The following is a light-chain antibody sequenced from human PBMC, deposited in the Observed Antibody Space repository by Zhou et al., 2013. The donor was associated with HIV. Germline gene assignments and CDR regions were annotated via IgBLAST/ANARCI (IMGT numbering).Light chain of an antibody. Sequence: DIQMTQSPSSLSASVGDKVTITCRASQDIRQNLAWFQQKPGKPPKSLIYGASSLQTGVPSKFSGSGSGTDFTLTISSLQPEDFAIYYCQQYSSSWTFGQGTRVE. J-gene: IGKJ1*01. CDR2: GAS. V-gene: IGKV1-16*02. CDR3: QQYSSSWT. CDR1: QDIRQN.